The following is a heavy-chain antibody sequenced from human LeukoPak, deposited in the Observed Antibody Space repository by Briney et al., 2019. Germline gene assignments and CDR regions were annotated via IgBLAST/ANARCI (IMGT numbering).Heavy chain of an antibody. V-gene: IGHV1-8*03. D-gene: IGHD6-6*01. J-gene: IGHJ4*02. CDR1: GYTFTSYD. CDR2: MNPNSGNT. Sequence: ASVEVSCKASGYTFTSYDINWVRQATGQGLEWMGWMNPNSGNTGYAQKFQGRVTITRNTSISTAYMELSSLRSEDTAVYYCARVWGTSSSLGFDYWGQGTLVTVSS. CDR3: ARVWGTSSSLGFDY.